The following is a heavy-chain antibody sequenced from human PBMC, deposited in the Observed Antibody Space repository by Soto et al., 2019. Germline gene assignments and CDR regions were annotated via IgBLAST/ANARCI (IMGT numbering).Heavy chain of an antibody. CDR3: ARVRTKDFTKRSGPFDY. CDR1: RYTFTSYD. Sequence: ASVKVSCKASRYTFTSYDINWVRQATGQGLEWMGWMNPNSGNTGYTQKIQDRVTMTRNTSISTAYMELSSLRSEDTSVYYCARVRTKDFTKRSGPFDYWGQGTLVTVSS. J-gene: IGHJ4*02. D-gene: IGHD1-7*01. CDR2: MNPNSGNT. V-gene: IGHV1-8*01.